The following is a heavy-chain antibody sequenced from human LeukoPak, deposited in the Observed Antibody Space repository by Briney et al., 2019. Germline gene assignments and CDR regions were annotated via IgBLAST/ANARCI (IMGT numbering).Heavy chain of an antibody. CDR3: AKERGSTTHFDY. D-gene: IGHD2-2*01. CDR2: ISYDGHT. Sequence: PGRSLRLSCAASGFTFSTYGMHWVRQAPGKGLERVTVISYDGHTNYADSVKGRFTISRDNSKNTLYLQMNGLRDEDTAVYYCAKERGSTTHFDYWGQGTLVTVSS. CDR1: GFTFSTYG. V-gene: IGHV3-30*18. J-gene: IGHJ4*02.